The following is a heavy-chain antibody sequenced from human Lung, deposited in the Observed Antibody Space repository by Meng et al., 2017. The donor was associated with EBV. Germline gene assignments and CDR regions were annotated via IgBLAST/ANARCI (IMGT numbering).Heavy chain of an antibody. V-gene: IGHV1-46*01. CDR1: GYTFTNYY. D-gene: IGHD4-23*01. J-gene: IGHJ4*02. CDR3: ARGDGGNGSDY. Sequence: QVQLVQSGAEVEKPAASVKVSCKASGYTFTNYYMHWVRQAPGQGLEWMGVINPSGGSTNYAQKFQGRLTMTRDTSTSTVYMELSSLRSEDTAVYYCARGDGGNGSDYWGQGTLVTVSS. CDR2: INPSGGST.